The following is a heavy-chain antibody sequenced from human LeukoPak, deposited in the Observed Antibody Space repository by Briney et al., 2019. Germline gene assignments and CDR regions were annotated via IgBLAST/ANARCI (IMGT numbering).Heavy chain of an antibody. D-gene: IGHD6-19*01. J-gene: IGHJ4*02. Sequence: GESQRLSCAASGFTFSSYWMSWVRQAPGKGLEWVAHIKLDGSEKYYVDSVKGRFSISRDNAKNSLYLQMNSLRVEDTAVYYCVRESSPVAGRFDYWGQGTLVTVSS. CDR3: VRESSPVAGRFDY. CDR1: GFTFSSYW. CDR2: IKLDGSEK. V-gene: IGHV3-7*03.